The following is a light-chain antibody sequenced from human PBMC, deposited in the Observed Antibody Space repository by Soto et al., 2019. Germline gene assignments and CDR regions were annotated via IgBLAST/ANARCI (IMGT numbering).Light chain of an antibody. V-gene: IGLV2-14*01. Sequence: QSALTQPPSVSGSPGQSITVSCTGTSSDIGASNFVSWYQHLPGRAPKVIIFEATNRPSGVSNRFSGSKSGITASLTISGLQPEDEGYYYCQSCDNSLRGSGVFGTGTKVTVL. CDR2: EAT. CDR1: SSDIGASNF. J-gene: IGLJ1*01. CDR3: QSCDNSLRGSGV.